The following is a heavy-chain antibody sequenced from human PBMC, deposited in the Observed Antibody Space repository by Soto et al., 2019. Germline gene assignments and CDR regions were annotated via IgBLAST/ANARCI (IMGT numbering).Heavy chain of an antibody. CDR1: GDSINSSHW. Sequence: PSETLSLTCAVSGDSINSSHWWNWVRQPPGKGLEWIGQISHSGGTAYNPSLKSRVTISLDMSKKQISLKLSSVTTADTATYFCARLQLVQKVIDYWGQGTLVTVSS. V-gene: IGHV4-4*02. CDR2: ISHSGGT. CDR3: ARLQLVQKVIDY. J-gene: IGHJ4*02. D-gene: IGHD1-1*01.